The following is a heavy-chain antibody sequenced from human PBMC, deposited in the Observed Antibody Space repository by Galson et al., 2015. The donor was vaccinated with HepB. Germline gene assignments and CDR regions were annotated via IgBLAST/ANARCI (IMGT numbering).Heavy chain of an antibody. J-gene: IGHJ4*02. CDR1: GFTFSSYS. V-gene: IGHV3-48*04. CDR2: ISSSSSTI. D-gene: IGHD6-19*01. CDR3: ARDLSSGWYAY. Sequence: SLRLSCAASGFTFSSYSMNWVRQAPGKGLEWVSYISSSSSTIYYADSVKGRFTISRDNAKNSLYLQMNSLRAEDTAVYYCARDLSSGWYAYWGQGTLVTVSS.